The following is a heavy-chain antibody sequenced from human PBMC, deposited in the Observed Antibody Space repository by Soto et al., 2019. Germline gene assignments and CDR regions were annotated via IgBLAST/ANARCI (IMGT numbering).Heavy chain of an antibody. V-gene: IGHV1-3*01. J-gene: IGHJ4*02. Sequence: ASVKVSCKTPGFTFSSSAVQWLRHAPGQRLEWMGWINAGNGDTKYSQNFQGRVTITRDTSASTAYMELSSLRSEDTAVYYCARGSSSSWPSDYWGQGTLVTVSS. CDR3: ARGSSSSWPSDY. CDR2: INAGNGDT. CDR1: GFTFSSSA. D-gene: IGHD6-13*01.